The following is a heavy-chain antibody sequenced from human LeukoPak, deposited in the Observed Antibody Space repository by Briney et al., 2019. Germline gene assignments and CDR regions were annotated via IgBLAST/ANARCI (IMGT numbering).Heavy chain of an antibody. V-gene: IGHV5-51*01. J-gene: IGHJ5*02. Sequence: GESLNISCETSGYSFTTYWIGWVRHMPRTGLEWVGASYRDDSYSSYSPSFQGQVVISADRSIRTTYFQSNSLKSSDTAMYYCVRQRGSSGTINHFDPWGQGTLVTVSS. D-gene: IGHD3-10*01. CDR1: GYSFTTYW. CDR3: VRQRGSSGTINHFDP. CDR2: SYRDDSYS.